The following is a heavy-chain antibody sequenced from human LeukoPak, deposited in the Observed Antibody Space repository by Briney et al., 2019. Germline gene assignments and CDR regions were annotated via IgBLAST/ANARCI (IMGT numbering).Heavy chain of an antibody. CDR1: GGSISSYY. J-gene: IGHJ4*02. Sequence: SETLSLTCTVSGGSISSYYWSWIRQPPGKGLEWTGYVYYSGSTTYNPSLKSRVTISVDTSKSQFSLKLSSVTAADTAVYFCARVGYSFGYGDFDYWGQGTLVTVSS. CDR3: ARVGYSFGYGDFDY. D-gene: IGHD5-18*01. CDR2: VYYSGST. V-gene: IGHV4-59*01.